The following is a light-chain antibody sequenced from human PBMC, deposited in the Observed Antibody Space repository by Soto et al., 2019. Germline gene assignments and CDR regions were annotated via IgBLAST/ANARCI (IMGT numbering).Light chain of an antibody. CDR2: GAS. J-gene: IGKJ4*01. Sequence: EIVMKQSPATLSVSPGERATLSCRASQSVSSNLAWYQKKPGQAPRLLIYGASTRATGIPARFSGGGSGTEFTLTINRRQSEDFAVYYCQQYNNCPLTFGGGTKVEIK. V-gene: IGKV3D-15*01. CDR3: QQYNNCPLT. CDR1: QSVSSN.